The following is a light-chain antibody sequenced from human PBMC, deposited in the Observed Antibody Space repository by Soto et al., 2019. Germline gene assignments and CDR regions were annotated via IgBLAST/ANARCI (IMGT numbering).Light chain of an antibody. J-gene: IGKJ4*01. CDR3: QQYGGSLT. CDR1: QSISSTY. CDR2: GAS. V-gene: IGKV3-20*01. Sequence: EIVLPQSPGTLSLHPGERATLSCRASQSISSTYLAWYQQKRGQAPRLLIYGASSRATGIPDRFSGSGSGTDFTLTISRLEPEDFALYYCQQYGGSLTFGGGTKVNIK.